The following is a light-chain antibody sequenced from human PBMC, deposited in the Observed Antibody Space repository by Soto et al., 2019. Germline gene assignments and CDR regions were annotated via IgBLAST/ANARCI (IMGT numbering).Light chain of an antibody. CDR3: QQRSNWPHT. CDR2: DTS. Sequence: EIVLTQSPAPLSLSPGETATLSCRASQSVSSFLAWYQQKPGQSPRLLIYDTSKRATGIPARFSGSGSGTDFTLTISSLEPEDFAVYYCQQRSNWPHTFGQGTKVEIK. V-gene: IGKV3-11*01. J-gene: IGKJ1*01. CDR1: QSVSSF.